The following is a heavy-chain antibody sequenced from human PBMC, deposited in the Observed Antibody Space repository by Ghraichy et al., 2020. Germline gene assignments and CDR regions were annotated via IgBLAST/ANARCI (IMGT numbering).Heavy chain of an antibody. Sequence: GSLRLSCAASGFTFSNYAMSWVRQAPGKGLEWVSLITASGASTYYADSVKGRFTISRDNSKNTLSAQMNSLRAEDTAVYFCAKLKETPWYFDYWGQGILVTVSS. V-gene: IGHV3-23*01. CDR2: ITASGAST. CDR3: AKLKETPWYFDY. J-gene: IGHJ4*02. CDR1: GFTFSNYA.